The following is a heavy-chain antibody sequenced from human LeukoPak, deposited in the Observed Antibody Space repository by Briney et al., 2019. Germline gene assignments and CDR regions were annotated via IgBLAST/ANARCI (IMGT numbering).Heavy chain of an antibody. D-gene: IGHD3-10*01. J-gene: IGHJ4*02. CDR3: ARDLVGLANLGY. Sequence: ASVKVSCEASGYTLTSYGISWVRQAPGQGLEWMGWISAYNGNTNYAQKLQGRVTMTTDTSTSTAYMELRSLRSDDTAVYYCARDLVGLANLGYWGQGTLVTVSS. V-gene: IGHV1-18*01. CDR1: GYTLTSYG. CDR2: ISAYNGNT.